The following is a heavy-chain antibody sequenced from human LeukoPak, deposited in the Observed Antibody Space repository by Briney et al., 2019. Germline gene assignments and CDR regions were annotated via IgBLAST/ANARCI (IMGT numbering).Heavy chain of an antibody. D-gene: IGHD3-3*01. CDR3: ARAIGIWSGYSY. CDR2: IKQDGSEK. J-gene: IGHJ4*02. CDR1: GFTFSSYW. V-gene: IGHV3-7*01. Sequence: GGSQRLSCAASGFTFSSYWMSWVRQAPGKGLEWVADIKQDGSEKNYVDSVKGRFTISGDNAKNSLYLQMNSLRAEDTAVYYCARAIGIWSGYSYWGQGTLVTVSS.